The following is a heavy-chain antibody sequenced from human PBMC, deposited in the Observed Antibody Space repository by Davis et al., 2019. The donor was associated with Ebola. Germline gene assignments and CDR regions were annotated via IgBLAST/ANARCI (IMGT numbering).Heavy chain of an antibody. CDR3: ARRDKSSSWSTWDYFDY. D-gene: IGHD6-13*01. J-gene: IGHJ4*02. CDR2: IYYSGNT. Sequence: SETLSLTCSLSGGFITSSNYWGWIRQPPGKGLEWIGSIYYSGNTYYKLSLKSRVTISVDTSKNQFSLKLSSVTAADTAVYYCARRDKSSSWSTWDYFDYWGQGTLVTVSS. CDR1: GGFITSSNY. V-gene: IGHV4-39*01.